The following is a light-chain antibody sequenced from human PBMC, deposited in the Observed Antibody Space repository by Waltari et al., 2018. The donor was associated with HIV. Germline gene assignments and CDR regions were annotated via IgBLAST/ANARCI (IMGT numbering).Light chain of an antibody. V-gene: IGKV3-20*01. CDR1: QTISRSY. J-gene: IGKJ4*01. Sequence: EIVLTQSPGPLSLSPGDRATLSCRASQTISRSYLTWYQQKPGQAPRLLILGTSTRASGIPDRFSGSGSGIDFTLTINRLEPEDFAVYYCQQYGTGAPLTFGGGTKVEFK. CDR2: GTS. CDR3: QQYGTGAPLT.